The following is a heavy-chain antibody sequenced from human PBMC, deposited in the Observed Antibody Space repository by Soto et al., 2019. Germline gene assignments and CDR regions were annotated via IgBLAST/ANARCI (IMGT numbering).Heavy chain of an antibody. CDR3: ARGVGSGSYYNQYNWFDP. CDR1: GYTFTNYG. CDR2: INVYNGNT. J-gene: IGHJ5*02. V-gene: IGHV1-18*01. D-gene: IGHD3-10*01. Sequence: ASVKVSCKASGYTFTNYGISWVRQAPGQGLEWMGWINVYNGNTKYAQKVQGRVTMTTDTSTSTAYMELRSLRSDDTAVYYCARGVGSGSYYNQYNWFDPWGQGNLVTVS.